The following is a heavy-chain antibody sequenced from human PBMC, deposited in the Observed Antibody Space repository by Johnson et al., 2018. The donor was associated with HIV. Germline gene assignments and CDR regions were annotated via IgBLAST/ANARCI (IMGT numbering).Heavy chain of an antibody. D-gene: IGHD6-19*01. J-gene: IGHJ3*02. CDR2: IRRKAYGGTT. CDR1: GFTFGDYA. CDR3: ATGRQWLVLDAFDI. V-gene: IGHV3-49*03. Sequence: VQLVESGGGVVQPGRSLRLSCTASGFTFGDYAMSWFRQAPGKGLEWVGFIRRKAYGGTTEYAASVKGRFTISRDDSKSIAYLQMNSLKTEDTAVYYCATGRQWLVLDAFDIWGQGTMVTVSS.